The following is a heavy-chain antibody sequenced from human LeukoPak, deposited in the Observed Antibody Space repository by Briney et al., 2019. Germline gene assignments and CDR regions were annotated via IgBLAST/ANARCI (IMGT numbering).Heavy chain of an antibody. J-gene: IGHJ4*02. V-gene: IGHV3-9*01. CDR2: ISWNSGSI. D-gene: IGHD6-19*01. Sequence: GGSLRLSCAASGFTFDDYAMHWVRQAPGKGLEWVSGISWNSGSIGYADSVKGRFTISRDNAKNSLYLQMNSLRAEDTALYYCAKDILSIAVAGSIDYWGQGTLVTVSS. CDR1: GFTFDDYA. CDR3: AKDILSIAVAGSIDY.